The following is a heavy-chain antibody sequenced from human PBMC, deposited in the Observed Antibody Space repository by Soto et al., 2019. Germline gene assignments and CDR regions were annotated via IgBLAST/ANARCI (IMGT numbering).Heavy chain of an antibody. CDR2: IITIFGTP. J-gene: IGHJ6*02. CDR1: GGTFTNYA. V-gene: IGHV1-69*12. Sequence: QVQLVQSGAEVKKPGSSLKVSCKASGGTFTNYAFIWVRQAPGQGPEWMGGIITIFGTPDYAQKFQGRVSITADESTRTVSMELNSLRSDDTAVYYCARERSVGYCITTTCPNPFYYYAMDVWGQGTNVTVSS. CDR3: ARERSVGYCITTTCPNPFYYYAMDV. D-gene: IGHD2-2*01.